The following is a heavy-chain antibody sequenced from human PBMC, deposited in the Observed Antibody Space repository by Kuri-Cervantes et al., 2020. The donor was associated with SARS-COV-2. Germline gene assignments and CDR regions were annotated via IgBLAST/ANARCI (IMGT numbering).Heavy chain of an antibody. V-gene: IGHV4-34*01. CDR1: GGSFSGYY. Sequence: SETLSLTCAVYGGSFSGYYWSWIRQPPGKGLEWIGEINHSGSTNYNPSLKSRVTISVDTSKNQFSLKLSSVTAADTAVYYCARGGSGWYTLVLYGMDVWGQGTTVTVSS. J-gene: IGHJ6*02. D-gene: IGHD6-19*01. CDR3: ARGGSGWYTLVLYGMDV. CDR2: INHSGST.